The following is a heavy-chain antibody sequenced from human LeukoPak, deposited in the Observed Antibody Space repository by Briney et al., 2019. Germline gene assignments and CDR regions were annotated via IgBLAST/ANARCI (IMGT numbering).Heavy chain of an antibody. D-gene: IGHD3-22*01. V-gene: IGHV3-48*03. Sequence: PGGSLRLSCAASGFTFSSYEMNWVRQAPGKGLEWVSYISSSGSTIYYADSVKGRSTISRDNAKNSLYLQMNSLRAEDTAVYYCARGVRGSGYYSVYYYYGMDVWGQGTTVTVSS. CDR3: ARGVRGSGYYSVYYYYGMDV. J-gene: IGHJ6*02. CDR1: GFTFSSYE. CDR2: ISSSGSTI.